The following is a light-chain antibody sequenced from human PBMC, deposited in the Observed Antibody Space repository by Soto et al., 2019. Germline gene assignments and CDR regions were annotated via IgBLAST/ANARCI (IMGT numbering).Light chain of an antibody. CDR1: QSVSND. CDR3: QQYNNLPPDT. Sequence: EMVLTQSPGTLSLSPGDRATLSCRASQSVSNDYVAWVQQKPGQTPRLLIYSVSSRATGIPDRFSGSGSGTEFILTITSLQSEDFAVYFCQQYNNLPPDTFGQGTKLEIK. V-gene: IGKV3D-15*01. J-gene: IGKJ2*01. CDR2: SVS.